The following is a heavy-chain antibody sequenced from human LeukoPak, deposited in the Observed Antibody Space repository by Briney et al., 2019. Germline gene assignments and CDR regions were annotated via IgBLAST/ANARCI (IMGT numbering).Heavy chain of an antibody. CDR2: INHSGST. CDR3: ARGGLTMVRGVPGLSDY. CDR1: GGSFSGYY. V-gene: IGHV4-34*01. D-gene: IGHD3-10*01. J-gene: IGHJ4*02. Sequence: SETLSLTCAVYGGSFSGYYWSWIRQPPGKGLEWIGEINHSGSTNYNPSLKSQVTISVDTSKNQFSLKLSSVTAADTAVYYCARGGLTMVRGVPGLSDYWGQGTLVTVSS.